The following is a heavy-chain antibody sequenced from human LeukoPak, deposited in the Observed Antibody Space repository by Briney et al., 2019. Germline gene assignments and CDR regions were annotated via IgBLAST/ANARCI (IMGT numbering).Heavy chain of an antibody. CDR2: IYTSGST. D-gene: IGHD6-13*01. J-gene: IGHJ6*02. CDR3: ARHKLVNYYYGMDV. Sequence: SEPLSLTCTVSGGSISSYYWCWIRQPAGKGLGWIGRIYTSGSTNYNPSLKSRVTMSVDTSKNQFSLKLSSVTAADTAVYYCARHKLVNYYYGMDVWVQGTTVTLSS. V-gene: IGHV4-4*07. CDR1: GGSISSYY.